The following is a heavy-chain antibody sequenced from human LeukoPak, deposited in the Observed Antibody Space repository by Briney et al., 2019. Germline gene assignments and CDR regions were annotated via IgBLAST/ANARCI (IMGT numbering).Heavy chain of an antibody. Sequence: ASVTVSCKVSVNSLIELSIQWVRQAPGKGLECMGGFDPEEAKMVYAQNFQGRVTMTEDTSTQTAYMELSDLTSDDTAVYYCTTRSGDFWSGFVNWGQGTLVTVSS. J-gene: IGHJ4*02. CDR1: VNSLIELS. V-gene: IGHV1-24*01. CDR2: FDPEEAKM. CDR3: TTRSGDFWSGFVN. D-gene: IGHD3-3*01.